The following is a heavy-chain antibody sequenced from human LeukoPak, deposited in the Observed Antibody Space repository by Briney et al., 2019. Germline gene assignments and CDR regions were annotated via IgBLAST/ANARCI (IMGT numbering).Heavy chain of an antibody. CDR1: GYTFTSYG. CDR2: ISAYNGNT. V-gene: IGHV1-18*01. CDR3: ARDIHTINYGDYPYFQH. Sequence: RASVKVSCKASGYTFTSYGISWVRQAPGQGLEWMGWISAYNGNTNYAQKLQGRVTMTTDTSTSTAYMELRSLRSDDTAVYYCARDIHTINYGDYPYFQHWGQGTLVTVSS. D-gene: IGHD4-17*01. J-gene: IGHJ1*01.